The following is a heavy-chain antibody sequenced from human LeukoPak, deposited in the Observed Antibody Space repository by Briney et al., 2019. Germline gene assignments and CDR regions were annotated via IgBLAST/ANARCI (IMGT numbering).Heavy chain of an antibody. CDR3: ARYISGSHYRGVY. D-gene: IGHD1-26*01. V-gene: IGHV3-48*01. CDR2: ISSSSSSI. Sequence: GWALRLSCAASVFTFSTYNMIWLRQAPAKGLEWLSYISSSSSSILYADSVKGRFTISRDNAKNSLYLQMNSLRAEDTAVYYCARYISGSHYRGVYWGQGTLVTVSS. J-gene: IGHJ4*02. CDR1: VFTFSTYN.